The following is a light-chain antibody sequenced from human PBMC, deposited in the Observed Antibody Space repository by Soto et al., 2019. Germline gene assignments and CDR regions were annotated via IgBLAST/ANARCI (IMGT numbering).Light chain of an antibody. CDR3: QQYNNWPPWT. J-gene: IGKJ1*01. V-gene: IGKV1-5*01. CDR1: QSISSW. Sequence: GDRVTITCRASQSISSWLAWYQQKPGKAPKLLIYAASSLQSGVPSRFSGSGSGTDFTLTISSLQSEDFAVYYCQQYNNWPPWTFGQGTKVDIK. CDR2: AAS.